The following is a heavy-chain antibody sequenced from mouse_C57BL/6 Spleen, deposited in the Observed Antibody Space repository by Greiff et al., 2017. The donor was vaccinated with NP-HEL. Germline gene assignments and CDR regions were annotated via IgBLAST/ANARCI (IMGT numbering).Heavy chain of an antibody. CDR1: GYAFSSYW. D-gene: IGHD2-13*01. CDR3: ARGGYGDDY. J-gene: IGHJ2*01. Sequence: QVQLKESGAELVKPGASVKISCKASGYAFSSYWMNWVKQRPGKGLAWIGQIYPGDGDTNYNGKFKGKSTLTADKSSSTAYMQRSSLTSEDSAVFFWARGGYGDDYWGQGTTLTVSA. CDR2: IYPGDGDT. V-gene: IGHV1-80*01.